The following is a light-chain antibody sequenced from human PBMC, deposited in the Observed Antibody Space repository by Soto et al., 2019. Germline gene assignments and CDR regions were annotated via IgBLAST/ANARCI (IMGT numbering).Light chain of an antibody. V-gene: IGLV2-14*01. CDR2: EVT. Sequence: QSALPHPASVSRSPGHSITISFTGTSRDIGGSNYASCYQQHPGKAPKLIIYEVTNRPSGVSDRFSGSKSDNTASLIISGLQAEDEAHYYCRSYRITTVVFGSGTKVTVL. CDR3: RSYRITTVV. CDR1: SRDIGGSNY. J-gene: IGLJ1*01.